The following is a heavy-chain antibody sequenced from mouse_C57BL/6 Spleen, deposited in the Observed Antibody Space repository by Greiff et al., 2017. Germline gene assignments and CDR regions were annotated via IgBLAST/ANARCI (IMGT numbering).Heavy chain of an antibody. J-gene: IGHJ3*01. CDR1: GYTFTDHT. Sequence: VKLVESDAELVKPGASVKISCKVSGYTFTDHTIHWMKQRPEQGLEWIGYIYPRDGSTKYNEKFKGKATLTADKSSSTAYMQLNSLTSEDSAVYFCARPSYYYGSGWFAYWGQGTLVTVSA. CDR3: ARPSYYYGSGWFAY. V-gene: IGHV1-78*01. CDR2: IYPRDGST. D-gene: IGHD1-1*01.